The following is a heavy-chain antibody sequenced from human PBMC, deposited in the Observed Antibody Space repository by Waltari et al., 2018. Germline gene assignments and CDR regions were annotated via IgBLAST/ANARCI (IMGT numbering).Heavy chain of an antibody. CDR1: GGTVSSSA. CDR3: ASSYNWNLRPYWYFDL. CDR2: IIPIFGTA. J-gene: IGHJ2*01. V-gene: IGHV1-69*13. Sequence: QVQLVQSGAEVKKPGSSVKVSCKASGGTVSSSAITWVRQAPGQGLEWMGGIIPIFGTANYAQKFQGRVTITADESTSTAYMELSSLRSEDTAVYYCASSYNWNLRPYWYFDLWGRGTLVTVSS. D-gene: IGHD1-7*01.